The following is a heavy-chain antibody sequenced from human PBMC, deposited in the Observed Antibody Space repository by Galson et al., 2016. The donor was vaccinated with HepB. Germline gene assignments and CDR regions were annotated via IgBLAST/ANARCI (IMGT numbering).Heavy chain of an antibody. J-gene: IGHJ3*02. CDR1: GFSLTSSGAG. CDR3: AYRESHDYWATHVRNDACDI. D-gene: IGHD3-3*01. CDR2: IYWDDDK. V-gene: IGHV2-5*02. Sequence: PALVKPTQTLTLACNFSGFSLTSSGAGVGWIRQAPGKALEWLAVIYWDDDKRYNPSLRNRLTVVKDTSENLVVLTMTNMDPLDTATYYCAYRESHDYWATHVRNDACDIWGRGTMVTVSS.